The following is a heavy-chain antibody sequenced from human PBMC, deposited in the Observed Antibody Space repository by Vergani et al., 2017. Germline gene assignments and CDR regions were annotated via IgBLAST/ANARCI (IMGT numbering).Heavy chain of an antibody. D-gene: IGHD1-26*01. CDR3: ARDGNRLAFDI. J-gene: IGHJ3*02. V-gene: IGHV3-30*03. CDR1: GFTFSSYG. CDR2: ISYDGSNK. Sequence: QVQLVESGGGVVQPGRSLRLSCAASGFTFSSYGMHWVRQAPGKGLEWVAVISYDGSNKYYADSVKGRFTISRDNSKNTLYLQMNSLRAEDTAVYYCARDGNRLAFDIWGQGTMVTVSS.